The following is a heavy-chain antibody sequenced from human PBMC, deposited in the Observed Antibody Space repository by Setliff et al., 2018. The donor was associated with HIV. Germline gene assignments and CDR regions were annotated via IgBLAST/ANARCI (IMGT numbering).Heavy chain of an antibody. CDR1: GGSIKYDY. CDR2: IYYSGST. CDR3: VRKVPSNAFDL. V-gene: IGHV4-59*08. D-gene: IGHD2-2*01. J-gene: IGHJ3*01. Sequence: SETLSLTCSVSGGSIKYDYWSWIRQPPGKGLEWIGYIYYSGSTNYNPSLKSRVTISVDTSKNQFSLKLISVTAADTAVYYCVRKVPSNAFDLWGHGTMVTVSS.